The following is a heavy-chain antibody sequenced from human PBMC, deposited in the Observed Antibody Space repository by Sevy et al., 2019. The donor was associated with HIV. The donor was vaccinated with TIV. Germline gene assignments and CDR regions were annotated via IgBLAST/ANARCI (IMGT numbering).Heavy chain of an antibody. CDR3: AKDIVAVVGDAFDI. Sequence: GGSLRLSCAASGFSFISYAMNWVRQAPGKGVEWVSAISGSDGATYYADSVKGRFSISRDNSKNTLYLQMDSLRAEDTAVYYCAKDIVAVVGDAFDIWGQGTMVTVSS. D-gene: IGHD2-15*01. V-gene: IGHV3-23*01. CDR1: GFSFISYA. CDR2: ISGSDGAT. J-gene: IGHJ3*02.